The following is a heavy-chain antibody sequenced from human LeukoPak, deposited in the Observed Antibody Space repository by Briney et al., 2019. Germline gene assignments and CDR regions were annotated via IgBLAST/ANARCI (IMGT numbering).Heavy chain of an antibody. CDR3: ARSDVPRSYYYYGMDV. Sequence: SETLSLTCHVSGGSISSYYWSWIRQPPGKGLEWIGYIYYSGSTNYNPSLKSRVTISVDTSKNQFSLKLSSVTAADTAVYYCARSDVPRSYYYYGMDVWGQGTTVTVSS. CDR2: IYYSGST. CDR1: GGSISSYY. J-gene: IGHJ6*02. V-gene: IGHV4-59*01. D-gene: IGHD6-6*01.